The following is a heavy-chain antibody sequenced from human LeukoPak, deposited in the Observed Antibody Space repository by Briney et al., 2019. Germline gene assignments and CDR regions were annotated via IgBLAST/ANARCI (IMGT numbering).Heavy chain of an antibody. V-gene: IGHV3-49*03. CDR1: GFTFGDYA. J-gene: IGHJ4*02. CDR3: SRGFTYGPDY. D-gene: IGHD3-10*01. Sequence: GGSRSLSFTASGFTFGDYAMSWFRQAPGKGLELVSSIRIKASGGTKMYAASVEGRFTISRDDSRSIADLQMNSLKTEDTAIYYCSRGFTYGPDYWGQGTLVTVSS. CDR2: IRIKASGGTK.